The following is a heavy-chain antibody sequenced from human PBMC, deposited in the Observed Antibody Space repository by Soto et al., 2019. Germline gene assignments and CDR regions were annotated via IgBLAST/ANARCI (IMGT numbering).Heavy chain of an antibody. V-gene: IGHV1-8*01. Sequence: QVQLVQSGAEVKKPGASVKVSCKASGYTFTSYDINWVRQATGQGLEWMGWMNPNSGNTGYAQKFQGRVTMTRNTSISTAYMELSSLRSEDTAMYYCARVSRITIFGVVIPYYFDYWGQGTLVTVSS. CDR2: MNPNSGNT. CDR1: GYTFTSYD. D-gene: IGHD3-3*01. CDR3: ARVSRITIFGVVIPYYFDY. J-gene: IGHJ4*02.